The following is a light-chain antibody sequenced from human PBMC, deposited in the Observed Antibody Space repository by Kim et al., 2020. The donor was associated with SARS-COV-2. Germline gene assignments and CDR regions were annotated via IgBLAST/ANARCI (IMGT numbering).Light chain of an antibody. Sequence: GQTVRITGKGDRLRSDYASWDQQKPGQAPVLVIFPKNNQPSGIPDRFSGSRSGNRASLTITGAQAEDEADYYCNSRDSSGDHVLFGGGTQLTVL. CDR3: NSRDSSGDHVL. J-gene: IGLJ2*01. CDR2: PKN. V-gene: IGLV3-19*01. CDR1: RLRSDY.